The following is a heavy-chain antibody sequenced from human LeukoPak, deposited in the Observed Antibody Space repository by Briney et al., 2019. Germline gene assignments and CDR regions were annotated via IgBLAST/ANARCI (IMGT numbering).Heavy chain of an antibody. CDR2: IHYSGST. Sequence: SETLSLTCTVSGGSLRSYYWSWIRQSPGKGLEWIGYIHYSGSTNYNPSLRSRVTMSVDMSKNQFSLKLTSVTAADTAVYYCARVVGDGYSDYWGQGTLVTVSS. D-gene: IGHD5-24*01. V-gene: IGHV4-59*01. CDR3: ARVVGDGYSDY. J-gene: IGHJ4*02. CDR1: GGSLRSYY.